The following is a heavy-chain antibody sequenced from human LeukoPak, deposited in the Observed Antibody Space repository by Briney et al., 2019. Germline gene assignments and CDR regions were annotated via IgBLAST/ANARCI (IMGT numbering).Heavy chain of an antibody. CDR3: ATLGQRYCSGGSCYTSGSSDY. J-gene: IGHJ4*02. V-gene: IGHV3-23*01. CDR1: GFTFSSYA. D-gene: IGHD2-15*01. CDR2: ISGSGGST. Sequence: GGSLRLSCAASGFTFSSYAMSWVRQAPGKGLEWVSAISGSGGSTYYADSVKGRFTISRDNSKNTLYPQMNSLRAEDTAVYYCATLGQRYCSGGSCYTSGSSDYWGQGTLVTVSS.